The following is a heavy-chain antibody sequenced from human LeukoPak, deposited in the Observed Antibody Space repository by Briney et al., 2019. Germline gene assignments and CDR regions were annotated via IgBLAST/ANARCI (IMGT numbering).Heavy chain of an antibody. CDR2: ISGSSSTI. Sequence: PGGSLRLSCAASGFTFNTYSMNWVRQAPGKGLEWVSYISGSSSTIYYTDSVKGRFTISRDNAKNIVYLHMNSLRDEDTAVYYCVRDRRDNGYIYYFDYWGQGTLVTVSS. J-gene: IGHJ4*02. CDR3: VRDRRDNGYIYYFDY. V-gene: IGHV3-48*02. D-gene: IGHD4-17*01. CDR1: GFTFNTYS.